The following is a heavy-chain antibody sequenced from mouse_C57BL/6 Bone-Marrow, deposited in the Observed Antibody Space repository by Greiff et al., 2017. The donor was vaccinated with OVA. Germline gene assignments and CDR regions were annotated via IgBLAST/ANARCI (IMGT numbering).Heavy chain of an antibody. CDR2: IYPGTSDT. Sequence: EVQLQQSGTVLARPGASVKMSCKTSGYTFTSYWMHWVKQRPGQGLEWIGAIYPGTSDTSYNQKFKGKAKLTAVTSASTAYMELSSRTNEDSAVDDCTKEEVSTMITTGPWFAYWGQGTLVTVSA. J-gene: IGHJ3*01. CDR1: GYTFTSYW. CDR3: TKEEVSTMITTGPWFAY. D-gene: IGHD2-4*01. V-gene: IGHV1-5*01.